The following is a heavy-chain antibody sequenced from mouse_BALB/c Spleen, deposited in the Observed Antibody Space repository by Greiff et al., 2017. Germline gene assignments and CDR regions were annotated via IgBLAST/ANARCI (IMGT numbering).Heavy chain of an antibody. V-gene: IGHV5-9-3*01. CDR2: ISSGGSYT. J-gene: IGHJ4*01. Sequence: EVKLMESGGGLVKPGGSLKLSCAASGFTFSSYAMSWVRQTPEKRLEWVATISSGGSYTYYPDSVKGRFTISRDNAKNTLYLQMSSLRSEDTAMYYCAPYDYYAMDYWGQGTSVTVSS. CDR1: GFTFSSYA. D-gene: IGHD2-10*02. CDR3: APYDYYAMDY.